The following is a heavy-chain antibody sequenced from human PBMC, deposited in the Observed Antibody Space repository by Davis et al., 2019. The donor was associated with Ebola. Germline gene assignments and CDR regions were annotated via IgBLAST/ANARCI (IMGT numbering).Heavy chain of an antibody. V-gene: IGHV5-51*01. CDR3: ARHRGWEYRTPSYYYYEMDV. CDR1: GYDFTNYW. D-gene: IGHD2/OR15-2a*01. Sequence: GESLKTSCKTSGYDFTNYWIGWVRQMPGKGLEWMGVIHPIDSDSTYSPSFQGQVTISADKSTNTAYLQWDSLKASYTATYYCARHRGWEYRTPSYYYYEMDVWGQGTTVTVSS. CDR2: IHPIDSDS. J-gene: IGHJ6*02.